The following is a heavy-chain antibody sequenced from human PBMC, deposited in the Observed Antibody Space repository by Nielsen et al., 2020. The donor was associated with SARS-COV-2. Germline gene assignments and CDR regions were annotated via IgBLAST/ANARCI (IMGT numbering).Heavy chain of an antibody. V-gene: IGHV3-49*04. CDR3: TTVVKAYYYYGMDV. CDR2: IRSKAYGGTT. J-gene: IGHJ6*02. Sequence: GGSLRLSCTASGFTFGDYAMSWVRQAPGKGLEWVGFIRSKAYGGTTEYAASVKGRFTISRDDSKSIAYLQMNSLKTEDTAVYYCTTVVKAYYYYGMDVWGQGTTVTVSS. D-gene: IGHD4-23*01. CDR1: GFTFGDYA.